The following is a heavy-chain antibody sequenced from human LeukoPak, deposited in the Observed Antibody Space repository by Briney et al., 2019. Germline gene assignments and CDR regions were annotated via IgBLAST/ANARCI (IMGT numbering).Heavy chain of an antibody. D-gene: IGHD4-17*01. Sequence: PSETLSLTCTVSGGSISSGDYYWSWIRQPPGKGLEWIGYIYYSRSTYYNPSLKSRVTISVDTSKNQFSLKLSSVTAADTAVYYCARGDHTVTAYDYWGQGTLVTVSS. V-gene: IGHV4-30-4*01. CDR2: IYYSRST. CDR3: ARGDHTVTAYDY. J-gene: IGHJ4*02. CDR1: GGSISSGDYY.